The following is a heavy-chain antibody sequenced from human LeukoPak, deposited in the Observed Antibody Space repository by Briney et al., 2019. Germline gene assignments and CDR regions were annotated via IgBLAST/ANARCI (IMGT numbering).Heavy chain of an antibody. CDR2: LKSKTDGGTT. Sequence: GGSLRLSCAASGFTFSNAWMSWVRQAPGKGLEWVGRLKSKTDGGTTDYAAPVKGRFTISRDDLKNTLHLQVNSLKTEDTAVYYCTTAQLPPWELLHPYYFEYWGQGTLVTVSS. CDR1: GFTFSNAW. CDR3: TTAQLPPWELLHPYYFEY. V-gene: IGHV3-15*01. J-gene: IGHJ4*02. D-gene: IGHD1-26*01.